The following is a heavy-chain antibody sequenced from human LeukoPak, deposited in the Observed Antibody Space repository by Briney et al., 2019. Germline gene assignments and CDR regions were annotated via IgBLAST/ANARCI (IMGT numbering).Heavy chain of an antibody. CDR2: IDPNSGGT. D-gene: IGHD3/OR15-3a*01. Sequence: LLKVSCKASLSTFTPKFIHRVRPAPGRALEWMGWIDPNSGGTDYAQKSQGRVPMTRDTSIATAYMDLSRLISDDTAVYYCARAREGLAYFDFWGQGTLVTVSS. J-gene: IGHJ4*02. CDR3: ARAREGLAYFDF. CDR1: LSTFTPKF. V-gene: IGHV1-2*02.